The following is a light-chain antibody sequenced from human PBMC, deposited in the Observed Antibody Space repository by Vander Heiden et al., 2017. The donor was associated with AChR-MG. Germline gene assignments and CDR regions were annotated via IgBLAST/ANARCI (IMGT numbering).Light chain of an antibody. CDR1: QSISHY. J-gene: IGKJ3*01. CDR2: DMS. V-gene: IGKV1-39*01. Sequence: DTQMTQSPSSISASVGDRVTITCRASQSISHYLNWYRQRPGETPDLLIYDMSTLQTGVPSRFSGSGSGTDSTLTISSLQPEDFATYYCQQSYTSPYGFGPGTKVDLK. CDR3: QQSYTSPYG.